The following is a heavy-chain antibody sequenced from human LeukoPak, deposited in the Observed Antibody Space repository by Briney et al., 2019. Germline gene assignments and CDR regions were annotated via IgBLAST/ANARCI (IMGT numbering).Heavy chain of an antibody. CDR1: GGSISSNY. CDR2: IYYSGST. V-gene: IGHV4-59*01. CDR3: ASENYYDSSGYYYFDN. Sequence: PSQTLSLTCTVSGGSISSNYWSWIRQPPGKWLEWIGYIYYSGSTNYNPSLKSRVTISVDTSKNQFSLKLSSVTAADTAVYYCASENYYDSSGYYYFDNWGQGTLVTVSS. D-gene: IGHD3-22*01. J-gene: IGHJ4*02.